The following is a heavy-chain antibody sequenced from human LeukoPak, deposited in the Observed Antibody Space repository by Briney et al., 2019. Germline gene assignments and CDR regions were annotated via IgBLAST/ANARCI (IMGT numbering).Heavy chain of an antibody. V-gene: IGHV4-38-2*02. CDR3: ARAARRGYDSSGLLDY. CDR2: IYHSGRT. J-gene: IGHJ4*02. Sequence: SETLSLTCTVSGYSISSGYYWGWIRQPPGKGLEWIGSIYHSGRTYYNPSLKSRVTISVDTSKNQFSLKLSSVTAADTAVYYCARAARRGYDSSGLLDYWGQGTPVTVSS. CDR1: GYSISSGYY. D-gene: IGHD3-22*01.